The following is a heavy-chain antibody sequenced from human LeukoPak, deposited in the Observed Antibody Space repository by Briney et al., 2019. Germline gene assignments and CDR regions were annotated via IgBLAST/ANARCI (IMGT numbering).Heavy chain of an antibody. CDR1: GFIVSSSY. V-gene: IGHV3-53*01. J-gene: IGHJ4*02. D-gene: IGHD2-21*02. Sequence: GGSLRLSCAASGFIVSSSYMSWVRQTPGKGLEWVSTFERGGHTAYADSVKGRFTISRDVSENTIYLQMNSLRVEDTAVYYCAKGDTDCTCPGYWGQGTLVIVSS. CDR3: AKGDTDCTCPGY. CDR2: FERGGHT.